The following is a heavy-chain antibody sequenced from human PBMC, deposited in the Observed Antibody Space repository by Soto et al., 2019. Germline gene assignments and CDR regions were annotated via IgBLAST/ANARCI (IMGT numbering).Heavy chain of an antibody. Sequence: PGGSLRLSCTASGFTFSSYEMNWVRQAPGKGLEWISYISSSGEIIYYADSVKGRFTISRDNAKNSLFPQMSSMRAEDTAVYYCALSWYSYYFDLWGQGTLVTVSS. D-gene: IGHD1-1*01. J-gene: IGHJ4*02. CDR2: ISSSGEII. CDR3: ALSWYSYYFDL. V-gene: IGHV3-48*03. CDR1: GFTFSSYE.